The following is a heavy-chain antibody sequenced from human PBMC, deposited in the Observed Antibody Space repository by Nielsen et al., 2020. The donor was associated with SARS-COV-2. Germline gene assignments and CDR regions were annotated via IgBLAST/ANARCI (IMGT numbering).Heavy chain of an antibody. J-gene: IGHJ3*02. V-gene: IGHV4-34*01. CDR2: INHSGST. D-gene: IGHD4-17*01. CDR3: ARDRLREHAFDI. Sequence: SETLSLTCAVYGGSFSGYYWSWIRQPPGKGLEWIGEINHSGSTNYNPSLKSRVTISVDTSKNQFSLKLSSVTAADTAVYYCARDRLREHAFDIWGQGTMVTVSS. CDR1: GGSFSGYY.